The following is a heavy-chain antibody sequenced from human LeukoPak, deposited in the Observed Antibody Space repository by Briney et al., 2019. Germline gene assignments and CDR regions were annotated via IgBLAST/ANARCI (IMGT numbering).Heavy chain of an antibody. J-gene: IGHJ4*02. V-gene: IGHV3-64*01. D-gene: IGHD5-24*01. Sequence: GGSLRLSCAASGFTFSSYAMHWVRQAPGKGLEYVSAISSNGGSTYYANSVKGRFTISRDNSKNTLYLQMGSLRAEDMAVYYCARGQETATINGGFDYWGQGTLVTVSS. CDR1: GFTFSSYA. CDR2: ISSNGGST. CDR3: ARGQETATINGGFDY.